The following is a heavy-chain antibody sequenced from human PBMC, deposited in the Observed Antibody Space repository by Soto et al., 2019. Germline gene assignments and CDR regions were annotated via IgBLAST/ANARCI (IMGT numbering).Heavy chain of an antibody. V-gene: IGHV1-3*01. D-gene: IGHD5-18*01. CDR1: GFTFRDNL. J-gene: IGHJ3*01. CDR3: ARDRHSAGPRANDAFDV. Sequence: QVQLVQSGAELKKPGASVSISCTASGFTFRDNLINWVRQAPGQGLEWMGCLNPDTGNTRYSETYQGRVTISRHSSACIAYLELSDVENEDMALYFCARDRHSAGPRANDAFDVWGQGTMITVSS. CDR2: LNPDTGNT.